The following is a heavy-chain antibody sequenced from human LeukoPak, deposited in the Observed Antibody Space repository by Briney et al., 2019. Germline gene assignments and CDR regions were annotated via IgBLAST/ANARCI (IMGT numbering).Heavy chain of an antibody. CDR1: GFTFTNYA. CDR3: TRGGLTGQMAAFDY. V-gene: IGHV3-23*01. Sequence: PGGSLRLSCAASGFTFTNYAMSWVRQAPGKGLEWVSSISGSGTNTYYADSVKGRFTISRDTSNNTLYLQMNSLRVEDTAVYYCTRGGLTGQMAAFDYWGQGALVTVSS. CDR2: ISGSGTNT. D-gene: IGHD3-9*01. J-gene: IGHJ4*02.